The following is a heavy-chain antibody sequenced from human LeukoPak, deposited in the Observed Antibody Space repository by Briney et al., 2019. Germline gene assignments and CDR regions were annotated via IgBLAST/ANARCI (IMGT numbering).Heavy chain of an antibody. Sequence: GGSLRLSCAASGFTFSSYGMSWVRQAPGKGLEWVSAISGSGGSTYYADSVKGRFTISRDNSKNTLYLQMNSLRAEDTAVYYCAKDHRTYYYCSGSSMRPQGTTYFDFWGQGTLVTVSS. J-gene: IGHJ4*02. CDR1: GFTFSSYG. D-gene: IGHD3-10*01. CDR2: ISGSGGST. V-gene: IGHV3-23*01. CDR3: AKDHRTYYYCSGSSMRPQGTTYFDF.